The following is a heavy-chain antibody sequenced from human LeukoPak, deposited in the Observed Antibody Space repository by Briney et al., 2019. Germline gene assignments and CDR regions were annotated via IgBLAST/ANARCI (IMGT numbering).Heavy chain of an antibody. CDR3: ATETNGRHYDY. CDR1: GLTFSTSG. V-gene: IGHV3-21*06. Sequence: GSLRLSCTTSGLTFSTSGFNWVRQAPGKGLEWVASIGPTGFDRYHADSIKGRFTISRDNANNFLYLQMDSLRAEDTAVYYCATETNGRHYDYWGQGTLLTVSS. D-gene: IGHD1-14*01. CDR2: IGPTGFDR. J-gene: IGHJ4*02.